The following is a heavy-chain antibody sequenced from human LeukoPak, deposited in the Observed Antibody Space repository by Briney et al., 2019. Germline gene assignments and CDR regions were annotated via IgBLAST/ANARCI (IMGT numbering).Heavy chain of an antibody. CDR3: ARGENSGSGSYDY. D-gene: IGHD3-10*01. V-gene: IGHV3-53*01. Sequence: GGSLRLSCAASGXTVSSNYMSWVRQAPGKGLEWVSVIYSGGSTYYADSVKGRFTISRDNSKNTLYLQMNSLRAEDTAVYYCARGENSGSGSYDYWGQGTLVTVSS. CDR1: GXTVSSNY. J-gene: IGHJ4*02. CDR2: IYSGGST.